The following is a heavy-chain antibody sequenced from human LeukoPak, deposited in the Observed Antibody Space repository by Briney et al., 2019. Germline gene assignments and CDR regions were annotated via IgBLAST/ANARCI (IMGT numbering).Heavy chain of an antibody. CDR1: GGTFSSYA. J-gene: IGHJ3*02. CDR3: ARGQTDCSSTSCYTRAFDI. V-gene: IGHV1-69*01. CDR2: IIPIFGTA. D-gene: IGHD2-2*02. Sequence: GSSVKVSCKASGGTFSSYAISWVRQAPGQGLEWMGGIIPIFGTANYAQKFQGRVTITADESTSTAYMELSSLRSEDTAVYYCARGQTDCSSTSCYTRAFDIWGQGTMVTVSS.